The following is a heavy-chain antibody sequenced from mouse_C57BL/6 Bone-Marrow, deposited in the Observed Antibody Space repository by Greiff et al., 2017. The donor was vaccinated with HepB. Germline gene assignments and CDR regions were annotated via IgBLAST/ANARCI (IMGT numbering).Heavy chain of an antibody. J-gene: IGHJ2*01. Sequence: QVQLQQPGAELVKPGASVKVSCKASGYTFTSYWMHWVKQRPGQGLEWIGRIHPSDSDTNYNQKFKGKATLTVDKSSSTAYMQLSRLTSEDSAVYYCAMEIYYEGGRDYWGRGTTLTVSS. CDR1: GYTFTSYW. D-gene: IGHD1-1*01. CDR2: IHPSDSDT. V-gene: IGHV1-74*01. CDR3: AMEIYYEGGRDY.